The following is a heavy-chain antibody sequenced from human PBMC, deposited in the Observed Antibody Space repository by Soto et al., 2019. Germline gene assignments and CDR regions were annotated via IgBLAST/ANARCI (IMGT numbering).Heavy chain of an antibody. J-gene: IGHJ4*02. CDR2: LSYDGNYK. CDR1: GFTFSSYA. V-gene: IGHV3-30*18. Sequence: GRPMRLSCAAFGFTFSSYAMHWIRQAQGKGLEWVAVLSYDGNYKYYADSVRGRFTISRDNSKNTPYLQMNSLRGEDTAVYYCAKTLRSIEVAGKDYWGQGTQVTVSS. CDR3: AKTLRSIEVAGKDY. D-gene: IGHD6-19*01.